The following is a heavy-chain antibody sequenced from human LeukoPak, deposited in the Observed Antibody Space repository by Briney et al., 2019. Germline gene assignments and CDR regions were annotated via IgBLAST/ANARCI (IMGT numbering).Heavy chain of an antibody. CDR1: GGSLSSYY. Sequence: SETLSLTCTVSGGSLSSYYWSWIRQPAGKGLEWIGRIYTSGSTNYNPSLKSRVTMSVDTSKNQFSLKLSSVTAADTAVYYCARECSGGSCYPFDPWGQGTLVTVSS. CDR3: ARECSGGSCYPFDP. CDR2: IYTSGST. D-gene: IGHD2-15*01. J-gene: IGHJ5*02. V-gene: IGHV4-4*07.